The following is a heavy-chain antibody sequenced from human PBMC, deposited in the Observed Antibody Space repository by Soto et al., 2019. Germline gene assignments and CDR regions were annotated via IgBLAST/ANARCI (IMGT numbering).Heavy chain of an antibody. V-gene: IGHV1-8*01. CDR2: MNPNSGNT. CDR3: ARVDYGSGGPGHDP. J-gene: IGHJ5*02. Sequence: QVQLVQSGAEVKKPGASVKVSCKASGYTFTSYDINWVRQATGQGLEWMGWMNPNSGNTGYAQKFQVRVTMTRNTSISTAYMELSSLRSEDTAVYYCARVDYGSGGPGHDPWGQGTLVTVSS. D-gene: IGHD3-10*01. CDR1: GYTFTSYD.